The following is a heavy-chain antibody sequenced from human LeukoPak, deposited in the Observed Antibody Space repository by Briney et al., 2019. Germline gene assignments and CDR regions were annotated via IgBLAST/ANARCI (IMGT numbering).Heavy chain of an antibody. CDR1: GFTLSVFG. CDR3: AKGDCGSSSCTRLDN. D-gene: IGHD2-2*01. V-gene: IGHV3-20*04. CDR2: ISWNGGGV. J-gene: IGHJ4*02. Sequence: GGSLRLSCAASGFTLSVFGMSWVRQAPGKGLQWVSGISWNGGGVGYAASVKGRFTISRDNAKKSLFLQMNSLRPEDTALYYCAKGDCGSSSCTRLDNWGQGTLVTVSS.